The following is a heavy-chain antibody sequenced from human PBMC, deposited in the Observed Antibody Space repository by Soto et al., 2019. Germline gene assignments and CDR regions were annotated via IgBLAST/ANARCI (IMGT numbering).Heavy chain of an antibody. D-gene: IGHD2-15*01. V-gene: IGHV1-69*01. CDR3: ARAAGVLRYCSGGSCYYMDV. J-gene: IGHJ6*03. CDR2: LIPIFGTA. Sequence: QVQLVQSGAEVKKPGSSVKVSCKASGGTFSSYAISWVRQAPGQGLEWMGGLIPIFGTANYAQKFQGRVTITADEATSTAYMGVSGLRSEDTAVYYCARAAGVLRYCSGGSCYYMDVWGQGTTVTVSS. CDR1: GGTFSSYA.